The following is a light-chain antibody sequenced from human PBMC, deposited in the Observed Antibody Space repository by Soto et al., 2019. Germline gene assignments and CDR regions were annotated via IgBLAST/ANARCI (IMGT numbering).Light chain of an antibody. CDR3: QQRSDWPST. CDR1: QSVGSY. Sequence: EIVLKQSPATLSLSPGDRATLSCRASQSVGSYLGWYQQRPGQAPRLLIYDASNRATGIPARFSGSGSGTDFTLTSSSLEPEDFAVYYCQQRSDWPSTFGGGTKVEIK. V-gene: IGKV3-11*01. J-gene: IGKJ4*01. CDR2: DAS.